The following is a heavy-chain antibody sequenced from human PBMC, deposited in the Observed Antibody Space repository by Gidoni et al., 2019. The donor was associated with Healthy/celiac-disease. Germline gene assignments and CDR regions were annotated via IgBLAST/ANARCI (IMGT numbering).Heavy chain of an antibody. CDR3: ARGRGQLCSLLDY. V-gene: IGHV4-34*01. J-gene: IGHJ4*02. CDR2: INHSGST. D-gene: IGHD5-18*01. Sequence: QVQLQQWGAGLLKPSETLSLTCAAYGGSFSGYYWSWIRQPPGKGLEWIGEINHSGSTNYNPSLKSRVTISVDTSKNQFSLKLSSVTAADTAVYYCARGRGQLCSLLDYWGQGTLVTVSS. CDR1: GGSFSGYY.